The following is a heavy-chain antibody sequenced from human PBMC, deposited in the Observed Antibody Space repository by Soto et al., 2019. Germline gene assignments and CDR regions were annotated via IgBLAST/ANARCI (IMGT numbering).Heavy chain of an antibody. Sequence: PGGSVRLSCAAYGFIFRRYNMNWVRQAPGKGLEWVSAISSGGYYLSYADSVKGRFIISRDNSQNSLILQMNNLRADDTAVYYCVRGVNEEHSAAAPRFYFEHWGQGTPVTVSS. J-gene: IGHJ1*01. V-gene: IGHV3-21*01. CDR2: ISSGGYYL. CDR1: GFIFRRYN. CDR3: VRGVNEEHSAAAPRFYFEH. D-gene: IGHD6-25*01.